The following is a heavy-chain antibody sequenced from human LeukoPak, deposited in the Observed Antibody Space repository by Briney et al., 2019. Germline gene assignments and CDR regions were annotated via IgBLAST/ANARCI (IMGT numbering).Heavy chain of an antibody. J-gene: IGHJ6*03. D-gene: IGHD5-18*01. CDR1: GFTFSSYA. CDR3: AKGGTAMVTYYYYYMDV. Sequence: PGGSLRLSYAASGFTFSSYAMSWVRQAPGKGLEWVSAISGSGGSTYYADSVKGRFTISRDNSKNTLYLQMNSLRAEDTAVYYCAKGGTAMVTYYYYYMDVWGKGTTVTVSS. CDR2: ISGSGGST. V-gene: IGHV3-23*01.